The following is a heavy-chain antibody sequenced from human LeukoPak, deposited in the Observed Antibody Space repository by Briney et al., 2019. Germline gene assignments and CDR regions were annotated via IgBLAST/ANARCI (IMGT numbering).Heavy chain of an antibody. D-gene: IGHD2-21*01. CDR1: GYSISSGYY. Sequence: SETLSLTCTVSGYSISSGYYWGWIRQPPGKGLEWIGSIYHSGSTYYNPSLKSRVTISVDTSKNQFSLKLSSVTAADTAVYYCARGVHTAFDYWGQGTLVTVSS. J-gene: IGHJ4*02. V-gene: IGHV4-38-2*02. CDR3: ARGVHTAFDY. CDR2: IYHSGST.